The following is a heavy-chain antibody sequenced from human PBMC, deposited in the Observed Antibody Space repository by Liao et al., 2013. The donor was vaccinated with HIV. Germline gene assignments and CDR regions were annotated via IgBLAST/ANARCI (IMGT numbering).Heavy chain of an antibody. Sequence: QLQLQESGSGLVKPSQTLSLTCAVSGGSISSGGYSWSWIRQPPGKGLEWIGYIYHSGSTYYNPSLKSRVTISLDTSKNQFSLKLSSVTAADTALYYCARDAYFDWDNWFDPWGQGTLVTVSS. CDR3: ARDAYFDWDNWFDP. CDR2: IYHSGST. V-gene: IGHV4-30-2*01. D-gene: IGHD3-9*01. CDR1: GGSISSGGYS. J-gene: IGHJ5*02.